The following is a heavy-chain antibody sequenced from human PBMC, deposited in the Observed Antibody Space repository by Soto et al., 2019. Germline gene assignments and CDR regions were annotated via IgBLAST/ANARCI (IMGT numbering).Heavy chain of an antibody. CDR2: ISGSGGST. D-gene: IGHD3-10*01. CDR1: GFTFSSYA. J-gene: IGHJ6*03. CDR3: AKGSHGSGSYYNYYYYMDV. V-gene: IGHV3-23*01. Sequence: GGSLRLSCAASGFTFSSYAMSWVRQAPGKGLEWVSAISGSGGSTYYADSVKGRFTIFRDNSKNTLYLQMNSLRAEDTAVYYCAKGSHGSGSYYNYYYYMDVWGKGTTVTVS.